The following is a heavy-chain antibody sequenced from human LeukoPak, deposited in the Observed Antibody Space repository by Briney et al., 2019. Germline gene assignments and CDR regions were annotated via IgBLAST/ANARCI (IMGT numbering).Heavy chain of an antibody. V-gene: IGHV4-38-2*02. D-gene: IGHD2-8*01. Sequence: SETLSLTCTVSGYTISSGYYWGWIRQPPGKGLEWIGSIYHSGSTYYNPSLKSRVTISVDTSKNQFSLKLSSVTAADTVVYYCAQCGVYAIWSCAFDIWGQGTMVTVSS. CDR2: IYHSGST. CDR3: AQCGVYAIWSCAFDI. CDR1: GYTISSGYY. J-gene: IGHJ3*02.